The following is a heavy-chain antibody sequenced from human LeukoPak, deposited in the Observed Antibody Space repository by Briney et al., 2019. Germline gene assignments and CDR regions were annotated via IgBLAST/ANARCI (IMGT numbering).Heavy chain of an antibody. J-gene: IGHJ3*02. CDR1: GFTFSSYA. V-gene: IGHV3-49*04. D-gene: IGHD1-1*01. CDR2: IRSKANGGTT. CDR3: TRDGRPTDAFDI. Sequence: PGGSLRLSCAASGFTFSSYAMHWVRQAPGKGLEWVGFIRSKANGGTTEYVASVKGRFTISRDDSKSIAYLQMNSLRTEDTAVYYCTRDGRPTDAFDIWGQGTLVTVSS.